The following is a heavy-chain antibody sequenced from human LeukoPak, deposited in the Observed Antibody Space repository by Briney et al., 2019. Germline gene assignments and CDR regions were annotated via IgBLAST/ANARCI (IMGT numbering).Heavy chain of an antibody. CDR1: GGSISSGGYS. V-gene: IGHV4-30-2*01. CDR2: IYHSGST. Sequence: PSETLSLTCAVSGGSISSGGYSWSWIRQPPGKGLEWIGYIYHSGSTYYNPSLKSRVTISVDRSKNQFSLKLSSVTAADTAVYYCARGDGSGSYSDDAFDIWGQGTMVTVSS. J-gene: IGHJ3*02. D-gene: IGHD3-10*01. CDR3: ARGDGSGSYSDDAFDI.